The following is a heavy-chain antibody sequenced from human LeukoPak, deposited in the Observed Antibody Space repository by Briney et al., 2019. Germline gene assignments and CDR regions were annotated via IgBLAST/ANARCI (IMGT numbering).Heavy chain of an antibody. J-gene: IGHJ6*03. CDR3: AKLGGQEVYNYYVGV. D-gene: IGHD3-16*01. Sequence: GGSLRLSCAASGFTFSSYSMNWVRQAPGKGLEWVSCISDNGGRTYYADSMKGRFTVSRDNSRNTLYLQMHSLRADDTAVYYCAKLGGQEVYNYYVGVWGKGTTVAVSS. V-gene: IGHV3-23*01. CDR2: ISDNGGRT. CDR1: GFTFSSYS.